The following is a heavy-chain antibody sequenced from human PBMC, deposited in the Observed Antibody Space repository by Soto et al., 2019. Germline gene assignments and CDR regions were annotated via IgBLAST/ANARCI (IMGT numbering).Heavy chain of an antibody. Sequence: GGSLRLSCAASGFTFSSYSMNWVRQAPGKGLEWVSSISSSSSYIYYADSVKGRFTISRDNAKNSLYLQMNSLRAEDTAVYYCARVLEIYYYYYMDVWGKGTTVTVSS. V-gene: IGHV3-21*01. J-gene: IGHJ6*03. CDR2: ISSSSSYI. CDR3: ARVLEIYYYYYMDV. CDR1: GFTFSSYS.